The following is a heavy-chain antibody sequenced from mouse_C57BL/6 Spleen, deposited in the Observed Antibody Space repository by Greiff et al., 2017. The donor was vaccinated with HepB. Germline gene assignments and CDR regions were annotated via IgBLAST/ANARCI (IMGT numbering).Heavy chain of an antibody. V-gene: IGHV1-82*01. J-gene: IGHJ2*01. CDR1: GYAFSSSW. CDR2: IYPGDGDT. Sequence: VKLMESGPELVKPGASVKISCKASGYAFSSSWMNWVKQRPGKGLEWIGRIYPGDGDTNYNGKFKGKATLTADKSSSTAYMQLSSLTSEDSAVYFCAREDSNFDYWGQGTTLTVSS. D-gene: IGHD2-5*01. CDR3: AREDSNFDY.